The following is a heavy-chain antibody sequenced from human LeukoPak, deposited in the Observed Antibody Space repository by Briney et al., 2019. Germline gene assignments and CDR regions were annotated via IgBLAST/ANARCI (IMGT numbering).Heavy chain of an antibody. CDR2: IYTSGST. CDR1: GGSISSGSYY. CDR3: ARVNSWGRGFPVYYMDV. D-gene: IGHD6-13*01. V-gene: IGHV4-61*02. J-gene: IGHJ6*03. Sequence: PSETLSLTCTVSGGSISSGSYYWSWIRQPAGKGLEWIGRIYTSGSTNYNPSLKSRVTMSVDTSKNQFSLKLSSVTAADTAVYYCARVNSWGRGFPVYYMDVWGKGTTVTVSS.